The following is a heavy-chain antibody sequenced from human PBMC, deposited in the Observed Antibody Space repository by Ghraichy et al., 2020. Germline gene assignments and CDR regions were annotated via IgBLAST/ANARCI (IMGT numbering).Heavy chain of an antibody. D-gene: IGHD3-10*01. V-gene: IGHV4-39*07. CDR1: GGSISTTRNE. Sequence: QTLSLTCRVSGGSISTTRNEWAWIRQPPGKGLEWIGNVYFRGSTYYNPSLQSRVTISVDTSKDQFSLRLDSVTAADTALYYCARVNTLVRGGRGWFDPWGQGTLVIVSS. CDR2: VYFRGST. CDR3: ARVNTLVRGGRGWFDP. J-gene: IGHJ5*02.